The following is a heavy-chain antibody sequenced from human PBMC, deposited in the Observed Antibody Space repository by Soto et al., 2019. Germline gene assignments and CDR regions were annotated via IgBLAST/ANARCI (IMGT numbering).Heavy chain of an antibody. CDR2: ISAYNGNT. CDR1: GYTFTNFG. V-gene: IGHV1-18*01. CDR3: ERRGTPIDY. D-gene: IGHD3-16*01. J-gene: IGHJ4*02. Sequence: QVQLVQSGAEVKKPGASVKVSCKTSGYTFTNFGLSWVRQAPGQGLEWMGWISAYNGNTNYAQNFQGRVTMTTDPSTSTADMELRSLSSADTAVYYCERRGTPIDYWGQGTLVTVSS.